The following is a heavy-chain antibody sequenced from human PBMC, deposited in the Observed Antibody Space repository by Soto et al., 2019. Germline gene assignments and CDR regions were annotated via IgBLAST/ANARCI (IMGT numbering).Heavy chain of an antibody. CDR3: ARSIAAAVDFDY. V-gene: IGHV1-18*01. CDR2: ISAYSGST. Sequence: QVQLVQSGAEVKKPGASVKVSCKASGYTFTSYGISWVRQAPGQGLEWMGWISAYSGSTNYAQKLQGRVTMTTDTSTSTAYMKLRSLTSDDTAVYYCARSIAAAVDFDYWCQGTLVTVSS. CDR1: GYTFTSYG. J-gene: IGHJ4*02. D-gene: IGHD6-13*01.